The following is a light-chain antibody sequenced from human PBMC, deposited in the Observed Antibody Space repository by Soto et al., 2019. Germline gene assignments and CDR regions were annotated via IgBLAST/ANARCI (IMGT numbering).Light chain of an antibody. Sequence: DIQMTQSPSSVSASVGDRVTITCRASQGISSWLAGYQQKPEKAPKLVIYDASSLQSGVPSRFGGSGSGTDFTLTISSLQSEDFAVYYCQQYNNWPPTWTFGQGTKVDIK. CDR1: QGISSW. V-gene: IGKV1D-16*01. CDR3: QQYNNWPPTWT. J-gene: IGKJ1*01. CDR2: DAS.